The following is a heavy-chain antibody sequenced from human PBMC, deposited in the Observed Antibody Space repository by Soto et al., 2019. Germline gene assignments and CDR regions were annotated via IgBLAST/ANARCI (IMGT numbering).Heavy chain of an antibody. CDR1: GFTFSSYG. CDR2: IRYDGSKK. Sequence: QMQLAESGGGVVQPGRSLRLSCAASGFTFSSYGMYWVRQAPGKGLEWLANIRYDGSKKYYADFVKGRFTISRDNPKNTLYLQMNSLRAEDTVVYYCARDRSYFGSGAVGMDVWGQGTTVTVSS. CDR3: ARDRSYFGSGAVGMDV. D-gene: IGHD3-10*01. V-gene: IGHV3-33*01. J-gene: IGHJ6*02.